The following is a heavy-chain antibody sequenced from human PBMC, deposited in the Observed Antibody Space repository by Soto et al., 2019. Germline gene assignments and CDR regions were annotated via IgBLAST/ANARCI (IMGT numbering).Heavy chain of an antibody. Sequence: GGSLRLSCAASGFTFSSYYMNWVRQAPGKGLEWVSSISSGSSYIYYADSVKGRFTISRDNAKNSLYLQMNTLRAEDTAVYYCARGGVAATPHYYYMAVWGKGTTVTVSS. CDR2: ISSGSSYI. CDR1: GFTFSSYY. CDR3: ARGGVAATPHYYYMAV. D-gene: IGHD2-15*01. J-gene: IGHJ6*03. V-gene: IGHV3-21*01.